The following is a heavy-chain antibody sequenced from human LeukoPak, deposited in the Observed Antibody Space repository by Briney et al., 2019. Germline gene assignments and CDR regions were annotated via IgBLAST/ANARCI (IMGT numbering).Heavy chain of an antibody. CDR1: GFXFNNYG. V-gene: IGHV3-30*03. CDR2: ISLDGSSQ. J-gene: IGHJ4*02. D-gene: IGHD1-26*01. Sequence: GGSLRLSCAASGFXFNNYGIHWVRQAPGKGLEWMALISLDGSSQYYADSVKGRFTISRDNSKNTLYLQMNSLRAEDTAVYYCARPTYSGSYYWFDYWGQGTLVTVSS. CDR3: ARPTYSGSYYWFDY.